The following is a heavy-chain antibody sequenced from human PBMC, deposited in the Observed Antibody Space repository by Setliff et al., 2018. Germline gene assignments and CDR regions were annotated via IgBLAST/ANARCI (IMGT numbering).Heavy chain of an antibody. D-gene: IGHD5-18*01. Sequence: GASVKVSCKASGYTFTSHYMHWVRQAPGQRLEWMGWIDAGNGNTKYSQKFQGRVTLTTDTSTSTAYMELRSLTSDDSAFYYCARAPSVELVTIRTNSWFTYWGQGTLVTVSS. CDR2: IDAGNGNT. J-gene: IGHJ4*02. CDR1: GYTFTSHY. CDR3: ARAPSVELVTIRTNSWFTY. V-gene: IGHV1-3*01.